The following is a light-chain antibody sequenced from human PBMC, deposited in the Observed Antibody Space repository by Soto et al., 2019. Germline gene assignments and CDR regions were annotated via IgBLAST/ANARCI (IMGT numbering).Light chain of an antibody. CDR3: QQYGSSPYT. J-gene: IGKJ2*01. V-gene: IGKV3-20*01. CDR2: GAS. CDR1: QSVSSSY. Sequence: EIVLTQSPGTLSLSPGERATLSCRASQSVSSSYLAWYQQKPGQAPRLLIYGASSTATGITDRFSGSGSGTDFTITISRLEPEDFAVYYCQQYGSSPYTFGQGTKLEIK.